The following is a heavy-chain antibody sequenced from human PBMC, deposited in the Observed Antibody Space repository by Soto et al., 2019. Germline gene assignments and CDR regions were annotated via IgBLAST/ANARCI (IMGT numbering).Heavy chain of an antibody. CDR2: ISSSGSNP. D-gene: IGHD6-6*01. CDR1: GFTFSNYA. J-gene: IGHJ6*02. Sequence: GGFLRLSCAASGFTFSNYAMSWVRQAPGKGLEWVSTISSSGSNPNYADSVKGRFTISRDNAKNSLYLQMNSLRAEDTAVYYCAREAVYSSSFGGDYYYGMDVWGQGTTVTVSS. CDR3: AREAVYSSSFGGDYYYGMDV. V-gene: IGHV3-21*01.